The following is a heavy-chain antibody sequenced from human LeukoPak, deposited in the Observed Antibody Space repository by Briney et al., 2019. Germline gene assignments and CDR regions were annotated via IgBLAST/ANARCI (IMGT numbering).Heavy chain of an antibody. CDR1: GFTFRTYA. Sequence: PGGSLRLSCAASGFTFRTYAMSWVRQAPGKGLEWVSAIISSGGSTYYADSVKGRFTISRDNSENTLFLQMNSLRAEDTAVYYCAKEPREYCSSTSCPNWFDSWGQGTLVTVSS. CDR3: AKEPREYCSSTSCPNWFDS. J-gene: IGHJ5*01. CDR2: IISSGGST. V-gene: IGHV3-23*01. D-gene: IGHD2-2*01.